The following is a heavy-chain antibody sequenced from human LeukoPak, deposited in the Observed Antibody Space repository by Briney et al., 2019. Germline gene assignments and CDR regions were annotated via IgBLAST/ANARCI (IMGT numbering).Heavy chain of an antibody. CDR2: INQDGSEK. J-gene: IGHJ4*02. CDR3: ASRSSVAASGPG. V-gene: IGHV3-7*01. D-gene: IGHD2-15*01. Sequence: PGGSLRLSCAASGFTFSSYWMSWVRQASGKGLEWVANINQDGSEKYYVDSVKGRFTISRDNAKNSLYLQMSSLRAEDTALYYCASRSSVAASGPGWGQGTLVTVSS. CDR1: GFTFSSYW.